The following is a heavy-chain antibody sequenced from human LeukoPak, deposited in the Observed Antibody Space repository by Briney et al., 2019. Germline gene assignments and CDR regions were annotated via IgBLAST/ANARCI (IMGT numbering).Heavy chain of an antibody. CDR2: INSDGSST. Sequence: GGSLRLSCAASGFTFNNHWMHWVRQAPGKGLVWVSRINSDGSSTIYADSVKGRFTISRDNAKSTLYLQMNSLRVEDTAMYYCARRPTMFRLPLNDAFDIWGQGTMVTVSS. CDR3: ARRPTMFRLPLNDAFDI. D-gene: IGHD3-10*02. V-gene: IGHV3-74*01. CDR1: GFTFNNHW. J-gene: IGHJ3*02.